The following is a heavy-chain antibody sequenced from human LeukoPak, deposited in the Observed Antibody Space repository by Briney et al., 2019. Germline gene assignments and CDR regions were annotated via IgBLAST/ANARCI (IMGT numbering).Heavy chain of an antibody. CDR1: GGSISSSSYY. D-gene: IGHD2-2*02. V-gene: IGHV4-39*07. CDR3: ARGSGVVPAAIRLYYFDY. CDR2: IYYSGST. Sequence: PSETLSLTCIVSGGSISSSSYYWGWIRQPPGKGLECIGSIYYSGSTYYNPSLKSRVTISVDTSKNQFSLKLSSVTAADTAVYYCARGSGVVPAAIRLYYFDYWGQGTLVTVSS. J-gene: IGHJ4*02.